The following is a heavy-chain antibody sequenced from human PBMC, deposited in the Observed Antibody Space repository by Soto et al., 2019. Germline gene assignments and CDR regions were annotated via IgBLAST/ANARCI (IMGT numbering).Heavy chain of an antibody. CDR1: GYSISSGYY. CDR3: ARGNYDFWSGYYPIDY. Sequence: PSETLSLTCAVSGYSISSGYYWGWIRQPPGKGLEWIGSIYHSGSTYYNPSLKSRVTISVDTSKNQFSLKLSSVTAADTAVYYCARGNYDFWSGYYPIDYWGQGTLVTVSS. CDR2: IYHSGST. V-gene: IGHV4-38-2*01. D-gene: IGHD3-3*01. J-gene: IGHJ4*02.